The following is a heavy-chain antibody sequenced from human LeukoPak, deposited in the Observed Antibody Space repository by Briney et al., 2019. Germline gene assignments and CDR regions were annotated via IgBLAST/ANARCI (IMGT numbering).Heavy chain of an antibody. Sequence: PGGSLRLSCTGSGFTFGNYAMSWFRQAPGKGLEWVSFIRNKVYAETTEYAASVKGRFTISRDDSISIVYLQMNSLKTEETAVYYWQKYSISSFDFWGQGTLVTVSS. CDR2: IRNKVYAETT. CDR1: GFTFGNYA. D-gene: IGHD6-6*01. V-gene: IGHV3-49*03. CDR3: QKYSISSFDF. J-gene: IGHJ4*02.